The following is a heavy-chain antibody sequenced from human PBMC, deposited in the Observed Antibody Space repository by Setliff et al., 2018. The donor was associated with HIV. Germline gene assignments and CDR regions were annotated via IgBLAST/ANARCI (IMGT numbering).Heavy chain of an antibody. D-gene: IGHD6-19*01. V-gene: IGHV1-46*01. CDR1: GYTFTSYH. Sequence: ASVKVSCKASGYTFTSYHVHWVRQAPGQGLEWMGTINPSAGSINYAQKFLGRVTMTRDTSTSTVSMELRSLRSEDTAVYYCARDIGSVWHNWFDPWGQGTLVTVSS. J-gene: IGHJ5*02. CDR2: INPSAGSI. CDR3: ARDIGSVWHNWFDP.